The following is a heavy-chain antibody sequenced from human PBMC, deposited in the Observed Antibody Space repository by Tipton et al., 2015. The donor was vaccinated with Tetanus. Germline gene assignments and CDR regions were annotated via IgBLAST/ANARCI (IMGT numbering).Heavy chain of an antibody. Sequence: TLSLTCAVYGGSFSAYYWIGEINHSGSTNYNPSLKSRVTISVDTSKNQFSLKLSSVTAADTAVYYCARAVTIFGVVITASPYYYYYGMDVWGQGTTVTVSS. CDR3: ARAVTIFGVVITASPYYYYYGMDV. D-gene: IGHD3-3*01. J-gene: IGHJ6*02. CDR2: INHSGST. CDR1: GGSFSAYY. V-gene: IGHV4-34*01.